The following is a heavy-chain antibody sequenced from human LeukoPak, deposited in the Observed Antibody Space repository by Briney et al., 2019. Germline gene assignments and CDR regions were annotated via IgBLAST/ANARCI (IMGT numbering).Heavy chain of an antibody. D-gene: IGHD4-17*01. CDR2: IKEDGSEK. CDR3: ARDRSLVDGDYGVWFDA. J-gene: IGHJ5*02. Sequence: PGRSLRLSCAASGFTFSTYWMSWVSQAPGKGLEWVANIKEDGSEKYYGDSVKGRFTISRDNAKNSLDLQMNRLTAEDTAVYYCARDRSLVDGDYGVWFDAWGQGSLVTVSS. CDR1: GFTFSTYW. V-gene: IGHV3-7*01.